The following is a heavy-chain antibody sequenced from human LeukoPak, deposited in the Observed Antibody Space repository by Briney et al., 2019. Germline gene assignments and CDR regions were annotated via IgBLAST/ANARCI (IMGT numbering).Heavy chain of an antibody. Sequence: PGGSLRLSCAASGFTVSSNYMSWVRQAPGKELEWVSVIYSGGSTYYADSVKGRFTISRDNSKNTLYLQMNSLRAEDTAVYYCASRREDYYDSSGYYLDYWGQGTLVTVSS. CDR2: IYSGGST. V-gene: IGHV3-53*01. CDR1: GFTVSSNY. J-gene: IGHJ4*02. CDR3: ASRREDYYDSSGYYLDY. D-gene: IGHD3-22*01.